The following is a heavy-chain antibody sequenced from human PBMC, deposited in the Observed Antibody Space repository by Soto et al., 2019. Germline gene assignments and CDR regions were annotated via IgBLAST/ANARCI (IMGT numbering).Heavy chain of an antibody. Sequence: QVQLVQSGAEVKKPGASVKVSCKPSGYTLNTYYLHWVRQAPGQGLEWMGIIHPSGGGSTYAQKFMCRVTMTRDKSTRTVFMGLNCLRFAETAVYYCVRREHIAVVTASFDYWGQGTLVNVSS. D-gene: IGHD2-21*02. CDR3: VRREHIAVVTASFDY. CDR1: GYTLNTYY. CDR2: IHPSGGGS. J-gene: IGHJ4*02. V-gene: IGHV1-46*02.